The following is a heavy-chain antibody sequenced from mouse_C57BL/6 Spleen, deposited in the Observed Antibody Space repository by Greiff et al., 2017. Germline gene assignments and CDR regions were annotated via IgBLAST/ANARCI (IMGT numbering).Heavy chain of an antibody. CDR1: GYTFTTYW. CDR2: IYPSDSET. J-gene: IGHJ4*01. D-gene: IGHD2-5*01. V-gene: IGHV1-61*01. CDR3: ARKNYSNWAMDY. Sequence: VQLQQPGAELVRPGSSVKLSCKASGYTFTTYWMDWVKQRPGQGLEWIGNIYPSDSETHYNQKFKDKATLTVDKSSSTAYMQLSSLTSEDSAVYYCARKNYSNWAMDYWGQGTSVTVSS.